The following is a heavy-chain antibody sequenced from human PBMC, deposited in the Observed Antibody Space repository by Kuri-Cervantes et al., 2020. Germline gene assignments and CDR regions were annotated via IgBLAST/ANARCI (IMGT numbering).Heavy chain of an antibody. CDR1: GFTFRNYG. CDR3: AKECYEEYKNWFDP. Sequence: GESLKISCAASGFTFRNYGIHWVRQAPGKGLEWVAIISYDGSNQHYADFVQGRFTLSRDNSKYTVDLQMNSLRVEDTAVYYCAKECYEEYKNWFDPWGQGTLVTVSS. V-gene: IGHV3-33*05. J-gene: IGHJ5*02. CDR2: ISYDGSNQ. D-gene: IGHD5-12*01.